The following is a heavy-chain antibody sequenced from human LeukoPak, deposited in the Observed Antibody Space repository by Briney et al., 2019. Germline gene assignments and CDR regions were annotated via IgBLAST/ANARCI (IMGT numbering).Heavy chain of an antibody. V-gene: IGHV3-23*01. CDR2: ISPSGGNT. CDR1: GFTFRVLD. Sequence: GGSLRLSCAASGFTFRVLDMSWVRQAPGKGLEWVSSISPSGGNTYYADSVKGRFTIPRDNVKNTLYLQMNSLRAEDTAVYYCVKGTYSYGLWGQGTLVTVSS. CDR3: VKGTYSYGL. J-gene: IGHJ4*02. D-gene: IGHD5-18*01.